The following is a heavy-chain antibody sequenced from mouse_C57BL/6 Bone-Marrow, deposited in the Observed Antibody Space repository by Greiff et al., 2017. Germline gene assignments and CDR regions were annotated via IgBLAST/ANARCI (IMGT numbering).Heavy chain of an antibody. CDR2: IYPSDSET. CDR3: AGGYDRFAY. V-gene: IGHV1-61*01. CDR1: GYTFTSYW. Sequence: QVQLQQSGAELVRPGSSVKLSCKASGYTFTSYWMDWVKQRPGQGLEWIGNIYPSDSETHYNQKFKEQATLTVDKSSSTAYMQLRSLTSEAAVVYYCAGGYDRFAYWGQGTLVTVSA. D-gene: IGHD2-2*01. J-gene: IGHJ3*01.